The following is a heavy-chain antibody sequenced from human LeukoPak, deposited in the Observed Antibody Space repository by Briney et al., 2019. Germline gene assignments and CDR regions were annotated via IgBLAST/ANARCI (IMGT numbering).Heavy chain of an antibody. CDR2: IKQDGSEK. CDR3: ARVDYYDTHYGMDV. Sequence: HPGGSLRLSCAASGFTFSSYWMSWVRQAPGKGLEWAANIKQDGSEKYYVDSVKGRFTTSRDNAKNSLYLQMNSLRAEDTAVYYCARVDYYDTHYGMDVWGQGTTVTVSS. J-gene: IGHJ6*02. CDR1: GFTFSSYW. D-gene: IGHD3-22*01. V-gene: IGHV3-7*01.